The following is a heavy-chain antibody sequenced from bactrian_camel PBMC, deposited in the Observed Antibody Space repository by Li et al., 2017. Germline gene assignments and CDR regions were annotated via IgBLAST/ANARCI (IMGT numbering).Heavy chain of an antibody. CDR1: GFTYATYC. D-gene: IGHD1*01. J-gene: IGHJ7*01. Sequence: VQLVESGGASVHSGESLELSCQASGFTYATYCMGWFRQAPGQKREAVAAISPGGGSSIYTDPVQGRFTVSKDNAKNTLYLQMDSLKPEDTGMYFCAVKLGLMDISTLMMGGKDYYAMDYWGRGTQVTVS. CDR2: ISPGGGSS. V-gene: IGHV3S42*01.